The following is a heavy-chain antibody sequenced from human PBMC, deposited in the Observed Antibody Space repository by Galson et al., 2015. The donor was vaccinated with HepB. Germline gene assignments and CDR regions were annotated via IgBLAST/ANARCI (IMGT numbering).Heavy chain of an antibody. D-gene: IGHD6-19*01. CDR1: GFSFSSYW. Sequence: LRLSCAASGFSFSSYWMHWVRQAPGKGLVWASRINSDGSTITYADSVKGRITISRDNAKNTLYLQMNSLRADDTAVYYFARGGISGWYDTVDYGGQGTLVPFSS. CDR3: ARGGISGWYDTVDY. V-gene: IGHV3-74*01. J-gene: IGHJ4*02. CDR2: INSDGSTI.